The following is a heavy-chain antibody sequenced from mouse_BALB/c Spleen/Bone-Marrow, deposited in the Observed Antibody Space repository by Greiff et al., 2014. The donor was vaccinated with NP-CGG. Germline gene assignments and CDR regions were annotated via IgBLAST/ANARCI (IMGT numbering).Heavy chain of an antibody. J-gene: IGHJ4*01. CDR3: ARRYYGSPYTMDY. CDR2: ISRGSSTI. V-gene: IGHV5-17*02. Sequence: DVHLVESGGGLAQPGGSRILSCAASGFTFSNFGMHWVRQAPEKGLEWVAYISRGSSTIYYADTLKGRFTISRDNPKNTLFLQMTSLRSEDTAMYYCARRYYGSPYTMDYWGQGTSVTVSS. D-gene: IGHD2-2*01. CDR1: GFTFSNFG.